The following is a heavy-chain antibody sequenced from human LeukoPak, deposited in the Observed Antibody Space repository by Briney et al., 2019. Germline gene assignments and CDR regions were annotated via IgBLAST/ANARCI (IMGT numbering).Heavy chain of an antibody. CDR3: ARGGGSNHVDY. CDR2: INPNSGGT. D-gene: IGHD1-26*01. CDR1: GYTFTSTG. J-gene: IGHJ4*02. Sequence: ASVKVSCKASGYTFTSTGFCWVRQAPGQGLEWMGWINPNSGGTNYVQKFQGRVTMTRDTSISTAYMELSRLRSDDTAVYYCARGGGSNHVDYWGQGTLVTVSS. V-gene: IGHV1-2*02.